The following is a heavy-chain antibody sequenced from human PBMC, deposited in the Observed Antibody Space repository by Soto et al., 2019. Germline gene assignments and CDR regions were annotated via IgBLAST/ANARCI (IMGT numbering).Heavy chain of an antibody. Sequence: SETLSLTCTVSGGSVSSGSYYWSWIRQPPGKGLEWIGYVYYSGSTNYNPSLKSRVTISVDTSKNQFSLKLSSVTAADTAVYYCARTRLDSGRFADPWGQGTLVTVSS. CDR3: ARTRLDSGRFADP. V-gene: IGHV4-61*01. CDR2: VYYSGST. CDR1: GGSVSSGSYY. J-gene: IGHJ5*02. D-gene: IGHD1-26*01.